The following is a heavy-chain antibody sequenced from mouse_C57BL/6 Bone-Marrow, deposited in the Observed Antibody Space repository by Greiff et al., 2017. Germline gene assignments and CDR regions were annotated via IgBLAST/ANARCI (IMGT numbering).Heavy chain of an antibody. D-gene: IGHD3-1*01. V-gene: IGHV1-59*01. CDR2: IDPSDSYT. CDR1: GYTFTSYW. CDR3: ARSGSNY. Sequence: QVQLQQPGAELVRPGTSVKLSCKASGYTFTSYWMHWVKQRPGQGLEWIGVIDPSDSYTNYNQKFKGKATLTVDTSSSIAYMQLSSLTSEDSAVYYCARSGSNYWGQGTTLTVSS. J-gene: IGHJ2*01.